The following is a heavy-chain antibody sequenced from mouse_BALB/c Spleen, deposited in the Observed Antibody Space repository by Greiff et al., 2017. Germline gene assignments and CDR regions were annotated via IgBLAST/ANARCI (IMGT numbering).Heavy chain of an antibody. D-gene: IGHD1-1*01. CDR2: ISYSGST. CDR1: GDSITSGY. V-gene: IGHV3-8*02. J-gene: IGHJ2*01. Sequence: EVQLQQSGPSLVKPSQTLSLTCSVTGDSITSGYWNWIRKFPGNKLEYMGYISYSGSTYYNPSLKSRISITRDTSKNQYYLQLNSVTTEDTATYYCARDYYGSEGDYFDYWGQGTTLTVSS. CDR3: ARDYYGSEGDYFDY.